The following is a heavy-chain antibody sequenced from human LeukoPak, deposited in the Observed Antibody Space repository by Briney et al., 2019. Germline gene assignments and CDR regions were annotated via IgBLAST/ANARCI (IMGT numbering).Heavy chain of an antibody. D-gene: IGHD1-26*01. V-gene: IGHV3-33*01. Sequence: PGGSLRLSCAASGFTFSSYGMYWVRQAPGKGLEWAAVIWYDGSNKYYADSVKGRFTISRDNSKNTLYLQMNSLRAEDTAVYYCARDFSTKYSQDYWGQGTLVTVSS. CDR3: ARDFSTKYSQDY. CDR1: GFTFSSYG. J-gene: IGHJ4*02. CDR2: IWYDGSNK.